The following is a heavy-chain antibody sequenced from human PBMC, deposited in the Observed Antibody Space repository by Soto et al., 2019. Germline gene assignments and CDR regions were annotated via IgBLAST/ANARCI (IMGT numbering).Heavy chain of an antibody. CDR2: INHSGST. D-gene: IGHD2-21*01. V-gene: IGHV4-34*01. CDR3: VKGGWRVAVLDKGAFDS. J-gene: IGHJ4*02. Sequence: PSETLSLTCAVYGGSFSGYYWTWIRQPPGKGLEWIGEINHSGSTNQNTSLKSRLSISVDTSKNQFSLKLTSVTAADTAVYYCVKGGWRVAVLDKGAFDSWGQGILVTVSS. CDR1: GGSFSGYY.